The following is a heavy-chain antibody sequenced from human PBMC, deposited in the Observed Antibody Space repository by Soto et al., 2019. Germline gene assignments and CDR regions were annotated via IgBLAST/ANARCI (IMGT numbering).Heavy chain of an antibody. J-gene: IGHJ6*02. CDR2: IYYSGST. CDR3: ARGVDSSSWWTYYYYGMEV. D-gene: IGHD6-13*01. CDR1: GGSISSYY. V-gene: IGHV4-59*01. Sequence: PSETLSLTCTVSGGSISSYYWSWIRQPPGKGLEWIGYIYYSGSTNYNPSLKSRVTISVDTSKNQFSLKLSSVTAADTAVYYCARGVDSSSWWTYYYYGMEVWGQGTTVTVSS.